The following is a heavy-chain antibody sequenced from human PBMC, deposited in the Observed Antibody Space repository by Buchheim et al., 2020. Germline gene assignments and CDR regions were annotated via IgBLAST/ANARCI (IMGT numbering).Heavy chain of an antibody. V-gene: IGHV3-15*01. J-gene: IGHJ4*02. CDR1: GFTFTSAW. CDR2: IKSKVDGETT. D-gene: IGHD3-10*01. CDR3: TTGGRGH. Sequence: VQLVESGGGLVKPGGSLRLSCEGSGFTFTSAWMVWVRQAPGKGLEWVGRIKSKVDGETTDFASPMKGRISISRDVSKNMVFLQIDNLKVEDTAVYYCTTGGRGHWGQGTL.